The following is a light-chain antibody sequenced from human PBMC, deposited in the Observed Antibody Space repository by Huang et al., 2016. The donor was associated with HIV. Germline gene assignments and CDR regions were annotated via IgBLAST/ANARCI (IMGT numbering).Light chain of an antibody. Sequence: EVVLTQSPATLSVFQGDRVTISCRASQNINNYLAWDQQKPGQAPRLLIYDATYRPPGISDKFSGSGSGAAFTLTINSLETEDFAVYYCQQRSRRLTFGGGT. V-gene: IGKV3-11*01. J-gene: IGKJ4*01. CDR3: QQRSRRLT. CDR1: QNINNY. CDR2: DAT.